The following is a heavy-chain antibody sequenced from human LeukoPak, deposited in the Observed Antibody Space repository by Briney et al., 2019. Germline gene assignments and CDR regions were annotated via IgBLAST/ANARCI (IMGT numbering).Heavy chain of an antibody. J-gene: IGHJ4*02. D-gene: IGHD6-19*01. Sequence: GGSLRLSCAASGFTFSSYGMYWVRQAPGKGLEWVAFIRYDGSNKHYADSVKGRFTISRDNSKNTLYLQMNSLRAEDTAVYYCAKDLSGWYGVDYWGQGTLVTVSS. CDR3: AKDLSGWYGVDY. CDR1: GFTFSSYG. V-gene: IGHV3-30*02. CDR2: IRYDGSNK.